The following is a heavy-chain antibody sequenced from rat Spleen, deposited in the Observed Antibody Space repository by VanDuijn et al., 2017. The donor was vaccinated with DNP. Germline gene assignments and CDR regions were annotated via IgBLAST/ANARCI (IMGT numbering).Heavy chain of an antibody. CDR1: GFTFSDYN. V-gene: IGHV5-7*01. J-gene: IGHJ2*01. CDR2: ITETGGTT. D-gene: IGHD2-3*01. CDR3: ATHMYIKGFYFSTFDY. Sequence: EVQLVESGGGLVQPGRSLKLSCAASGFTFSDYNMAWIRQTPGKGLEWVASITETGGTTYYPDSVKGRFTISRDNTKSTLYLQMDGLRSEDTASYYCATHMYIKGFYFSTFDYWGQGVMVTVSS.